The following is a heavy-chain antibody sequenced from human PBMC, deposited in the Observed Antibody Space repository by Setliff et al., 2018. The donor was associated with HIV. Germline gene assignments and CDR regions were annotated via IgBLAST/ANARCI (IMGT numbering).Heavy chain of an antibody. D-gene: IGHD1-1*01. CDR1: GGTFSTYA. Sequence: GASVKVSCKASGGTFSTYAISWVRQAPGQGLEWMGGIIPIYGTGDYAQKFQGRVTITADEATSTAHMELRSLKSDDTAIYYCVRDVRLGLRNWNSGPFDYWGQGTLVTVSS. J-gene: IGHJ4*02. CDR2: IIPIYGTG. CDR3: VRDVRLGLRNWNSGPFDY. V-gene: IGHV1-69*13.